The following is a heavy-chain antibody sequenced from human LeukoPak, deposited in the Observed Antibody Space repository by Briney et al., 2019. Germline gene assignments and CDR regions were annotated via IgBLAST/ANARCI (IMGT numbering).Heavy chain of an antibody. Sequence: PSETLSLTCAVYGGSFSGYYWSWIRQPPGKGLEWIGEINHSGSTNYNPSLKSRVTISVDTSKNQFSLKLSSVTAADTAVYYCARGRRERWFDPGGQGTLVTVSS. J-gene: IGHJ5*02. D-gene: IGHD1-26*01. CDR2: INHSGST. CDR1: GGSFSGYY. V-gene: IGHV4-34*01. CDR3: ARGRRERWFDP.